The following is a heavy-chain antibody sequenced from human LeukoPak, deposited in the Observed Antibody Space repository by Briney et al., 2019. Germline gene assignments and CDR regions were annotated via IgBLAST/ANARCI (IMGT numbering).Heavy chain of an antibody. J-gene: IGHJ4*02. CDR1: GFIVSDNY. V-gene: IGHV3-66*01. CDR2: IYGGNST. D-gene: IGHD4-23*01. CDR3: ANEGRWLLGHY. Sequence: GGSLRLSCAASGFIVSDNYMSWVRQAPGKGLEWLAVIYGGNSTYYAASVKGRFTISRDNSKNTLYLQMNSLRAEDTAVYYCANEGRWLLGHYWGQGTLVTVSS.